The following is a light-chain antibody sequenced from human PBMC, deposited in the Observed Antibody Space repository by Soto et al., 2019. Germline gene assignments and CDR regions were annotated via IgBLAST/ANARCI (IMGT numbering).Light chain of an antibody. CDR2: DAS. CDR1: QDNSNY. CDR3: QQSDDLPHT. Sequence: DIQMTQSPSSLSASVGDRVTITCQASQDNSNYLNWYQQKPGKAPKVLVYDASNLGAGVPSTLSGSGSGTDFTLTFSRLQPEDIATYSCQQSDDLPHTFGQGTKLEIK. J-gene: IGKJ2*01. V-gene: IGKV1-33*01.